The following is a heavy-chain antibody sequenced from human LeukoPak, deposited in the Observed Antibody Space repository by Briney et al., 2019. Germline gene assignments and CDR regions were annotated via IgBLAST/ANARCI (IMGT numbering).Heavy chain of an antibody. CDR2: IRFDGGNK. J-gene: IGHJ2*01. V-gene: IGHV3-30*02. Sequence: GGSLRLSCAASGITFSNYGMHWVRQAPGKGLEWVAFIRFDGGNKNYADSVTGRFTISRDNAKNSLYLQMNSLRAEDTAVYYCARSPGYYDILTGYPINWYFDLWGRGTLVTVSS. CDR3: ARSPGYYDILTGYPINWYFDL. CDR1: GITFSNYG. D-gene: IGHD3-9*01.